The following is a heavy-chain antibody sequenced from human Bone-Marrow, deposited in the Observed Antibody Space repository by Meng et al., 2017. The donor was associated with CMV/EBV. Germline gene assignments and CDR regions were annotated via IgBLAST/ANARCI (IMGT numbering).Heavy chain of an antibody. D-gene: IGHD6-6*01. Sequence: GGSLRLSCAASGFTFSSYAMSWVRQAPGKGLEWVSAISGSGGSKYYADSVKARFTISRDNSKNTLYLQMNSLRAEDTAVYYCAKDNRVGIPKATRPELPFDYWGQGTLVTVSS. CDR1: GFTFSSYA. J-gene: IGHJ4*02. CDR2: ISGSGGSK. CDR3: AKDNRVGIPKATRPELPFDY. V-gene: IGHV3-23*01.